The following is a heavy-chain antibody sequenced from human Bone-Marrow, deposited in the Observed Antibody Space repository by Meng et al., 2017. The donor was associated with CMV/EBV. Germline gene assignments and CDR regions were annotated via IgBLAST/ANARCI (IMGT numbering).Heavy chain of an antibody. J-gene: IGHJ6*01. V-gene: IGHV3-23*01. CDR1: GITFKFYA. Sequence: GESLKISCAASGITFKFYAMSWVRQAPGKGLEWVSGISGSGSGTYYADSVKGRFTISRDNSKNTLYLQMNSLRGEDTAVYYCPKSSSTPGFFYGMDVWGQGTTVTGSS. D-gene: IGHD2-2*01. CDR3: PKSSSTPGFFYGMDV. CDR2: ISGSGSGT.